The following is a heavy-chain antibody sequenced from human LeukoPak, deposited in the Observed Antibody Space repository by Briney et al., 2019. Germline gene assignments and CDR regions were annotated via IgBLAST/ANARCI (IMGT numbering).Heavy chain of an antibody. CDR1: GGSISSYY. J-gene: IGHJ5*02. V-gene: IGHV4-59*01. D-gene: IGHD6-13*01. CDR2: IYYSGST. Sequence: SETLPLTCTVSGGSISSYYWSWIRQPPGKGLEWIGYIYYSGSTNYNPSLKSRVTISVDTSKNQFSLKLSSVTAADTAVYYCAAEAYSSSDSWFDPWGQGTLVTVSS. CDR3: AAEAYSSSDSWFDP.